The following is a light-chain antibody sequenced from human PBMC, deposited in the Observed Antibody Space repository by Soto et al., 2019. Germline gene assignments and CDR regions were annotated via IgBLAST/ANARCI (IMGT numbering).Light chain of an antibody. CDR2: RNN. CDR3: AAWDDSLSGHVV. Sequence: QAVVTQPPSASGTPGQRVTISCSGSSSNIGNTYVSWYQQLPRTAPKLLIYRNNQRPSGVPDRFSGSKSGTSASLAISGLRSEDEADYYCAAWDDSLSGHVVFGGGTKVTVL. V-gene: IGLV1-47*01. J-gene: IGLJ2*01. CDR1: SSNIGNTY.